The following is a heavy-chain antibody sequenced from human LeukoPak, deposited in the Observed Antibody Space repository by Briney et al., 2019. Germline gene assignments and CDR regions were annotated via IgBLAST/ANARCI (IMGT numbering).Heavy chain of an antibody. CDR1: GGSISSGDYY. V-gene: IGHV4-30-4*01. D-gene: IGHD6-13*01. CDR3: ARDISSSWSGDLDY. Sequence: PSETLSLTCTVSGGSISSGDYYWSWIRQPPGKGLEWIGYIYYSGSTYYNPSLKSRVTISVDTSKNQFSLKLSSVTAADTAVYYCARDISSSWSGDLDYWGQGTLVTVSS. J-gene: IGHJ4*02. CDR2: IYYSGST.